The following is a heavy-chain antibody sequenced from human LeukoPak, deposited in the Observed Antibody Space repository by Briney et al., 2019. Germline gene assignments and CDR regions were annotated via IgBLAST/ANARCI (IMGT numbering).Heavy chain of an antibody. CDR3: ARGGITVARDYFDS. V-gene: IGHV1-18*01. CDR1: GYTFTSYG. Sequence: GASVKVSCKASGYTFTSYGISWVRQAPGQGLEWMGWISTNNGNTNCAQKVQGRVTMTTDTSTSTAYMELRSLRSDDTAVYYCARGGITVARDYFDSWGQGTLVTVSS. CDR2: ISTNNGNT. J-gene: IGHJ4*02. D-gene: IGHD6-19*01.